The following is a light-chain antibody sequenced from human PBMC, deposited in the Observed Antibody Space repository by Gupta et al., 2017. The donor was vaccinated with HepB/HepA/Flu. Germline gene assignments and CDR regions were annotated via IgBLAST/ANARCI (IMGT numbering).Light chain of an antibody. CDR3: QQRSNWPPIT. V-gene: IGKV3-11*01. J-gene: IGKJ5*01. CDR1: QSVGVS. CDR2: DAS. Sequence: EIVLTQSPVTLSLSPGERATLSCRASQSVGVSLAWYQQKPGQAPRLLIYDASNRDTGIPARFSGSGFGTDFTLTISSREPEDFAIYYCQQRSNWPPITFGQGTRLQVK.